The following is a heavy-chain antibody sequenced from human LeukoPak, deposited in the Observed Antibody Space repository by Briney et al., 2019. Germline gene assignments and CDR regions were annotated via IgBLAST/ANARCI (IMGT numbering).Heavy chain of an antibody. J-gene: IGHJ4*02. D-gene: IGHD2-2*01. V-gene: IGHV4-59*01. Sequence: PSETLSLTXTVSGGSIGSYYWSWIRQAPGKGLEWLGYIYYSGSTNYNPSLKSRVTISVDTSKNQFSLKLSSVTAADTAVYYCARAYCSSTSCYFDYWGQGTLATVSS. CDR3: ARAYCSSTSCYFDY. CDR2: IYYSGST. CDR1: GGSIGSYY.